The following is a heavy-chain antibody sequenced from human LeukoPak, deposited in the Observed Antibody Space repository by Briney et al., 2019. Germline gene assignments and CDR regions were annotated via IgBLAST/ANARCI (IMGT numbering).Heavy chain of an antibody. CDR1: GFTFSSYG. CDR3: AKETVRGVIISELDY. J-gene: IGHJ4*02. Sequence: GGSLRLSCAASGFTFSSYGMHWARQAPGKGLEWVAVISYDGSNKYYADSVKGRFTISRDNSKNTLYLQMNSLRAEDTAVYYCAKETVRGVIISELDYWGQGTLVTVSS. D-gene: IGHD3-10*01. CDR2: ISYDGSNK. V-gene: IGHV3-30*18.